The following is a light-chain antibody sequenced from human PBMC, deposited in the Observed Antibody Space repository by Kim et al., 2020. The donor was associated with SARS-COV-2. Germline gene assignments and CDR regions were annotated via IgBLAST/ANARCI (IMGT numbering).Light chain of an antibody. Sequence: ALGTTVKITCQGDSLRSYYATWYQQKPGQAPLLFIYCKNNRPSGIPDRFSGSSSGNTASLTITGTQAGDEADYYCNSRDSNDNVVFGGGTQLTVL. V-gene: IGLV3-19*01. J-gene: IGLJ2*01. CDR3: NSRDSNDNVV. CDR2: CKN. CDR1: SLRSYY.